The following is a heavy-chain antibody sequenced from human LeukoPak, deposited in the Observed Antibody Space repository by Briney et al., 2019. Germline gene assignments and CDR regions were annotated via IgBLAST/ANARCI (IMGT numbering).Heavy chain of an antibody. D-gene: IGHD1-26*01. V-gene: IGHV3-30*02. Sequence: GGSLRLSCAASGFTFSNAWMSWVRQAPGKGLEWVAFIRYDGRNKYYADSVKGRFTISRDNSKNTLYLQMNSLRAEDTAVYYCARSPMGGSYGGAFDIWGQGTMVTVSS. CDR1: GFTFSNAW. CDR2: IRYDGRNK. J-gene: IGHJ3*02. CDR3: ARSPMGGSYGGAFDI.